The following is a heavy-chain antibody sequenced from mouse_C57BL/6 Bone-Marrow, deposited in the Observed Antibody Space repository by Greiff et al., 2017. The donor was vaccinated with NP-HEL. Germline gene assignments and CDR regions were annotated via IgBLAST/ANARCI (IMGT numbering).Heavy chain of an antibody. CDR2: LSDGGSYT. CDR3: ARDRGAAWFAY. D-gene: IGHD3-1*01. Sequence: DVKLVESGGGLVKPGGSLKLSCAASGFTFSSYAMSWVRQTPEKRLEWVATLSDGGSYTYYPDNAKNNLYLQMSHLKSEDTAMYYCARDRGAAWFAYWGQGTLVTVSA. CDR1: GFTFSSYA. J-gene: IGHJ3*01. V-gene: IGHV5-4*01.